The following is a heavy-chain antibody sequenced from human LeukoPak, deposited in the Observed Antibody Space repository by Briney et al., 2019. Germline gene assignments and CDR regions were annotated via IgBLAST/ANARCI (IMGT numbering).Heavy chain of an antibody. J-gene: IGHJ3*02. CDR1: GGSISSYY. D-gene: IGHD2-8*01. CDR3: ARYHNVLEAGALEAFDI. Sequence: SETLSLTCSVSGGSISSYYWSWIRQPPGKGLEWIGYVYNSGSTNHNPSLKSRVTMSVGTSNNQFSLKLSSVTAADTAMYYCARYHNVLEAGALEAFDIWGQGTMVTVSS. V-gene: IGHV4-59*01. CDR2: VYNSGST.